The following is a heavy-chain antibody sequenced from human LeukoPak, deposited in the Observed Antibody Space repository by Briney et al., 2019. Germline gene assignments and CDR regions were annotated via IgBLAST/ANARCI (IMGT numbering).Heavy chain of an antibody. V-gene: IGHV4-59*01. CDR1: GGSISNSY. D-gene: IGHD3-10*01. Sequence: SETLSLTCTVSGGSISNSYWSWIRQPPGKGLEWIGYIYYSGSTNYNPSLKSRVTISVDTSKNQFSLKLSSVTAADTAVYYCARGRGLDNWFDPWGQGTLVTVSS. CDR3: ARGRGLDNWFDP. CDR2: IYYSGST. J-gene: IGHJ5*02.